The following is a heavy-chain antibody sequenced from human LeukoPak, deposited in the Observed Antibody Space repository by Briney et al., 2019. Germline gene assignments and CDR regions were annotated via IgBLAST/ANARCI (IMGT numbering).Heavy chain of an antibody. CDR2: ISYDGSNK. D-gene: IGHD3-10*01. J-gene: IGHJ4*02. Sequence: GGSLRLSCAAPGFTFSSYAMHWVRQAPGKGREWVAVISYDGSNKYYADSVKGRFTISRDNSKNTLYLKMKSLRAEDTAVYYCASSGSYFRAPFDYWGQGTLVTVSS. CDR1: GFTFSSYA. V-gene: IGHV3-30*04. CDR3: ASSGSYFRAPFDY.